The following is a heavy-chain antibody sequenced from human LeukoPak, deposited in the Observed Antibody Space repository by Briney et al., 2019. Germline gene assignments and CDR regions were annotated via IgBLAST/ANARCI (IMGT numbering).Heavy chain of an antibody. CDR2: IIPIFGTA. D-gene: IGHD1-26*01. CDR3: AGVGTGYLSIVGPGFDY. CDR1: VGTFSSYA. V-gene: IGHV1-69*06. J-gene: IGHJ4*02. Sequence: SVKVSCKASVGTFSSYAISWVRQAPGQGLEWMGGIIPIFGTANHAQKLQGRVTIPADKSTSTAYMELSSLRYQATAVYYSAGVGTGYLSIVGPGFDYWGQGTLVTVSS.